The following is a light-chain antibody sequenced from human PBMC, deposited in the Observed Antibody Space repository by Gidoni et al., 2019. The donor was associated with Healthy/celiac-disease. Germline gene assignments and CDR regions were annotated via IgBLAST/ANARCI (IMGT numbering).Light chain of an antibody. V-gene: IGKV3-15*01. CDR2: GAS. CDR1: QSVSSN. Sequence: EIVMTQSPATLSVSPGERATLSCRASQSVSSNLAWYQQKPGQIPRLLIYGASTRATGVPARFSGSGSGTEFTLTISSLQSEDFAVYSCQQYNHWPPLTFGGGTKVEIK. J-gene: IGKJ4*01. CDR3: QQYNHWPPLT.